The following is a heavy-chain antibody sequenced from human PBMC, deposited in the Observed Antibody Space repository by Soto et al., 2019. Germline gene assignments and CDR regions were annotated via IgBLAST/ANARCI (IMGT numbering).Heavy chain of an antibody. D-gene: IGHD6-6*01. CDR2: IIPIFGTA. V-gene: IGHV1-69*13. CDR3: AIEYSSSPPYYPIGY. J-gene: IGHJ4*02. Sequence: ASVKVSCKASGGTFSRYSISWVRQAPGQGLEWMGGIIPIFGTANYAQKLQGRVTITADESTSTAYMELSSLRSEDTAVYYCAIEYSSSPPYYPIGYWGQGTLVTVSS. CDR1: GGTFSRYS.